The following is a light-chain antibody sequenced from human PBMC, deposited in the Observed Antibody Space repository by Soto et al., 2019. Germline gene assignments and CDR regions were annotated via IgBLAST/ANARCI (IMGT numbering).Light chain of an antibody. CDR3: QQANSFPLT. V-gene: IGKV1-12*01. J-gene: IGKJ4*01. CDR2: DAS. CDR1: QSISVS. Sequence: IEMPPSLSTLSASVVARAPLTCSASQSISVSLAWYQHKPGKANKVLIWDASSLQRGVKSRFSGSGSGTDFTLTISSLQPEDFATYYCQQANSFPLTCGGGNTVDIK.